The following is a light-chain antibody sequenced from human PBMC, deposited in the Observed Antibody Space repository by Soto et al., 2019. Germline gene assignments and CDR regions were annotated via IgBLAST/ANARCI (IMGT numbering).Light chain of an antibody. V-gene: IGKV3-15*01. CDR1: QSVSSN. Sequence: EIVMTQSPATLSVSPGERATLSCRASQSVSSNLAWYQQKPGQAPRLLIYGASTRATGIPARFSGSGSGTEGTLTISTLQSEDFAVYYGQQYNNWPLPSWTFVKGTKVDIK. CDR2: GAS. J-gene: IGKJ1*01. CDR3: QQYNNWPLPSWT.